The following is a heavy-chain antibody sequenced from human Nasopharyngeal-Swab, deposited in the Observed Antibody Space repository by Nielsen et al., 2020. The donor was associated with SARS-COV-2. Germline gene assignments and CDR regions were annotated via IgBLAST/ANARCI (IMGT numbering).Heavy chain of an antibody. V-gene: IGHV4-38-2*01. J-gene: IGHJ4*02. CDR1: GYSISSGYY. CDR3: ARRYGDFWSGHYFDY. D-gene: IGHD3-3*01. Sequence: SETLSLTCAVSGYSISSGYYWGWIRQPPGKGLEWIGSIYHSGSTYYNPSLKSRVTMSVDTSKNQFSLKLSSVTAADTAVYYCARRYGDFWSGHYFDYWGQGTRVTVSS. CDR2: IYHSGST.